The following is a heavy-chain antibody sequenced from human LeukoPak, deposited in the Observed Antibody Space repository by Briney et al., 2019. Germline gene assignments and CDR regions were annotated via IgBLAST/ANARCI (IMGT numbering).Heavy chain of an antibody. Sequence: GGSLRLSCAASGFTFSSYSMNWVRQAPGKGLEWVSSISSSSSYIYYADSVKGRFTISRNNAKNSLYLQMNSLRAEDTAVYYCARGGLGYGYSNYWGQGTLVTVSS. D-gene: IGHD5-18*01. CDR3: ARGGLGYGYSNY. V-gene: IGHV3-21*01. J-gene: IGHJ4*02. CDR1: GFTFSSYS. CDR2: ISSSSSYI.